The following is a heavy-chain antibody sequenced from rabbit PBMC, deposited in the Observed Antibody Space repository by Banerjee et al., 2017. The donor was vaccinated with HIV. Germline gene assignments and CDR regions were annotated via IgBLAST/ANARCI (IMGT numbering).Heavy chain of an antibody. Sequence: QSLEESGGDLVKPGASLTLTCTASGFSFSSSDYMCWVRQAPGKGLEWISCIAGSSSGFTYSATWAKGRFTCSKTSSTTVTLQMTRLTAADTATYCCAKSDHGGISYWGMWGPGTLVTVS. D-gene: IGHD8-1*01. CDR1: GFSFSSSDY. J-gene: IGHJ4*01. CDR3: AKSDHGGISYWGM. CDR2: IAGSSSGFT. V-gene: IGHV1S40*01.